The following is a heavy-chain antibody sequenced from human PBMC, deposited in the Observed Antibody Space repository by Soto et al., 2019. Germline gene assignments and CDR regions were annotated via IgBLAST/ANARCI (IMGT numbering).Heavy chain of an antibody. Sequence: PSETLSLTCAVYGGSFSGYYWSWIRQPPGKGLEWIGEINHSGSTNYNPSLKSRVTISVDTSKNQFSLKLSSVTAADTAVYYCARGMFLLVWFWERGKWFDPWGQGTLVTVSS. CDR3: ARGMFLLVWFWERGKWFDP. J-gene: IGHJ5*02. CDR2: INHSGST. CDR1: GGSFSGYY. V-gene: IGHV4-34*01. D-gene: IGHD3-10*01.